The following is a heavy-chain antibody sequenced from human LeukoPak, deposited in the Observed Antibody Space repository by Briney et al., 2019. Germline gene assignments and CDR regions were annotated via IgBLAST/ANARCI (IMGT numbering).Heavy chain of an antibody. CDR3: ARSAGCSGGSCYTPKDYYYYAMDV. V-gene: IGHV5-51*01. D-gene: IGHD2-15*01. CDR2: IYPGDSDT. CDR1: GYSFTSYW. J-gene: IGHJ6*02. Sequence: GESLKISCKGSGYSFTSYWIGWVRQMPGKGLEWMGIIYPGDSDTTYSPSFQGQVTISADKSISTAYLQWSSLKASDTAMYYCARSAGCSGGSCYTPKDYYYYAMDVWGQGTTVIVSS.